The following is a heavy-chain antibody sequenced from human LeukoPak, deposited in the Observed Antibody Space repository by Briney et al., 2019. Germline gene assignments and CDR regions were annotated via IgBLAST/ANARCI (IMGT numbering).Heavy chain of an antibody. CDR2: ISGGGDST. CDR3: AKGGYCSGGSCKWFDP. Sequence: GGSLRLSCAASGFTYSSYGMSWVRQAPGKGLEWVSVISGGGDSTYYADSVKGRFTISRDNSKNTLYLQMNSLRAEDTAVYYCAKGGYCSGGSCKWFDPWGQGTLVTVSS. D-gene: IGHD2-15*01. J-gene: IGHJ5*02. V-gene: IGHV3-23*01. CDR1: GFTYSSYG.